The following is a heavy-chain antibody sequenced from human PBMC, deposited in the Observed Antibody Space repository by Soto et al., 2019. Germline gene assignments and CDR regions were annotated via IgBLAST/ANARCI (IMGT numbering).Heavy chain of an antibody. CDR3: ARTDYYDSSGYYY. D-gene: IGHD3-22*01. J-gene: IGHJ4*02. Sequence: SETLSLTCAVSGGSISSGGYSWSWIRQPPGKGLEWIGYIYHSGSTYYNPSLKSRVTISVDRSKNQFSLKLSSVTAADTAVYYCARTDYYDSSGYYYWGQGTLVTVSS. V-gene: IGHV4-30-2*01. CDR2: IYHSGST. CDR1: GGSISSGGYS.